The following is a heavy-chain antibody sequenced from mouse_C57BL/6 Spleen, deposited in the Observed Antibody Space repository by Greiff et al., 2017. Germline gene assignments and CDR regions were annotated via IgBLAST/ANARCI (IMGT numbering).Heavy chain of an antibody. CDR1: GYAFSSSW. J-gene: IGHJ4*01. CDR3: GRSETGTGAMDY. D-gene: IGHD4-1*01. Sequence: VQLKESGPELVKPGASVKISCKASGYAFSSSWMNWVKQRPGKGLEWIGRIYPGDGDTNYNGKFKGKAIMTADKSSSTAYMQLSSLTTEDSAVYYGGRSETGTGAMDYWGKGTSVTVA. V-gene: IGHV1-82*01. CDR2: IYPGDGDT.